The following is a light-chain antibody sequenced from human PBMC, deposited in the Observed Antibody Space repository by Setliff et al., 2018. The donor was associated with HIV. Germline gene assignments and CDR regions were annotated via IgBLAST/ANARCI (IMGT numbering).Light chain of an antibody. J-gene: IGLJ1*01. CDR2: EVS. Sequence: QSALTQPPSVSGSPGQSVTISCTGTSSDVGTYNRVSWYQQPPGTAPKPMIYEVSNRPSGVPDRFSGSKSGASASLAIAGLQAEDEADYYRQSYDSVLSGYVFGTGTKVTVL. V-gene: IGLV2-18*01. CDR1: SSDVGTYNR. CDR3: QSYDSVLSGYV.